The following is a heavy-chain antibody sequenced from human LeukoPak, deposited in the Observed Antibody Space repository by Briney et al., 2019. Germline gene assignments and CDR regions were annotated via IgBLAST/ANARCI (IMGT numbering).Heavy chain of an antibody. J-gene: IGHJ6*02. V-gene: IGHV3-49*04. CDR2: IRSNAYRGTT. CDR3: SRGPIQLWMHNGMDV. Sequence: PGGSLRLSCAASGFTPGDHAMTWVRQAPGKGLEWVAFIRSNAYRGTTEYAPSVKGRFSISRDDSKSVVYLQMNGLKSEDTAVNYCSRGPIQLWMHNGMDVWGQGTTVTVSS. D-gene: IGHD5-24*01. CDR1: GFTPGDHA.